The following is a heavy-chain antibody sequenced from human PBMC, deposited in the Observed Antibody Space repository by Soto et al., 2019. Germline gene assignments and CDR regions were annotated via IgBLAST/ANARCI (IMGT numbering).Heavy chain of an antibody. CDR3: ARGPRYCSTTTCFSGVTWFDP. Sequence: ASVKVSCKASGYTFTSYGISWVRQAPGEGLEWMGWISSYNGNTNYAQKVQGRVTLTTDTSTSTTYMELRSLRSDDTAVYYCARGPRYCSTTTCFSGVTWFDPWGQGTLVTVSS. CDR2: ISSYNGNT. J-gene: IGHJ5*02. D-gene: IGHD2-2*01. CDR1: GYTFTSYG. V-gene: IGHV1-18*04.